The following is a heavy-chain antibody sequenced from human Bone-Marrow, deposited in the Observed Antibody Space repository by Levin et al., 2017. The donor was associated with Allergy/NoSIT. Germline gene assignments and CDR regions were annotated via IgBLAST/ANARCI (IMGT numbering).Heavy chain of an antibody. V-gene: IGHV3-53*01. J-gene: IGHJ3*02. CDR1: GFTVSSNY. Sequence: GGSLRLSCAASGFTVSSNYMSWVRQAPGKGLEWVSVIYSGGSTYYADSVKGRFTISRDNSKNTLYLQMNSLRAEDTAVYYCARFGGPYSGYDYERGAFDIWGQGTMVTVSS. CDR2: IYSGGST. D-gene: IGHD5-12*01. CDR3: ARFGGPYSGYDYERGAFDI.